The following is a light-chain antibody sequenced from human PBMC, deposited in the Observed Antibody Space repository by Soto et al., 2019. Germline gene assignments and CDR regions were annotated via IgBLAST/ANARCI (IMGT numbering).Light chain of an antibody. V-gene: IGKV3-20*01. CDR2: RAS. CDR3: QQYGSYWT. J-gene: IGKJ1*01. CDR1: QGVSSSY. Sequence: EIVLTQSPGTLSLSPGERATLSCRASQGVSSSYLAWYQQKPGQAPRLLIYRASSRATGIPDRFSGSGSGTDFTLTISRLEPEDFAVYYCQQYGSYWTFGQGTKVEIK.